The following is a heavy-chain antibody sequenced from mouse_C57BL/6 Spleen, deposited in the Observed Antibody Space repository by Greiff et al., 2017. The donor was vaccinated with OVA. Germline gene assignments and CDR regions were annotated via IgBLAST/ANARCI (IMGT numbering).Heavy chain of an antibody. Sequence: QVQLQQSGAELVRPGSSVKLSCKASGYTFTSYWMDWVKQRPGQGLEWIGNIYPSDSETHYNQKFKDKATLTVDKSSSTAYMQLSSLTSEDSAVYYCARWSNYYFDYWGQGTTLTVSS. CDR2: IYPSDSET. D-gene: IGHD2-5*01. CDR3: ARWSNYYFDY. V-gene: IGHV1-61*01. CDR1: GYTFTSYW. J-gene: IGHJ2*01.